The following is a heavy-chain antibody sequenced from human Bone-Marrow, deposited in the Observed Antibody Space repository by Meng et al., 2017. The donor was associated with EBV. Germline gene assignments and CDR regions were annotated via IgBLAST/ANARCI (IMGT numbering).Heavy chain of an antibody. CDR2: IYYSGST. CDR3: AREGSPFYYDSSGYDL. D-gene: IGHD3-22*01. V-gene: IGHV4-61*01. Sequence: LQETGPVLVKLSETLSLTCTVSGGSVSSGSYYWSWIRQPPGKGLQWIGYIYYSGSTNYNPSLKSRATISMDTSKNQFSLKLSSVTAADTAVYYCAREGSPFYYDSSGYDLWGQGTLVTVSS. CDR1: GGSVSSGSYY. J-gene: IGHJ4*02.